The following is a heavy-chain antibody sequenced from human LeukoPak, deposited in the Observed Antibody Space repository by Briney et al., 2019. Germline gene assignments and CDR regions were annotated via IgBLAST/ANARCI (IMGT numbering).Heavy chain of an antibody. CDR2: SRNRAKSYTT. J-gene: IGHJ4*02. CDR1: GFTFSHAW. CDR3: SRDATGDH. Sequence: GGSLRLSCAASGFTFSHAWMSWVRQAPGKGLEWVGRSRNRAKSYTTDYAASVKGRFTISRDDSKSTLYLQMNNLETEDTAVYYCSRDATGDHWGQGSLVSVSS. V-gene: IGHV3-72*01.